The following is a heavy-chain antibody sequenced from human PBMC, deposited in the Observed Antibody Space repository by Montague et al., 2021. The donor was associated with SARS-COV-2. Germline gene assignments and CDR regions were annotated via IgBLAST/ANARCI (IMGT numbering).Heavy chain of an antibody. CDR2: IVDSDSST. D-gene: IGHD2-21*01. J-gene: IGHJ4*02. V-gene: IGHV3-23*01. CDR1: GFTFTSYA. Sequence: SLRLSCGVSGFTFTSYAMSWVRQAPGKGLEWVSGIVDSDSSTHYXDSVKGRFTISRDNSKNMVYLQMNSLRAEDTAVYYCARGVITPDYWGQGTLVTVSS. CDR3: ARGVITPDY.